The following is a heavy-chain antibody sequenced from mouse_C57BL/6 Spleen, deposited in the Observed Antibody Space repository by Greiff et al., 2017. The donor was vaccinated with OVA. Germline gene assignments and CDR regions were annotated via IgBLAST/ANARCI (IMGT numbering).Heavy chain of an antibody. V-gene: IGHV1-59*01. CDR1: GYTFTSYW. J-gene: IGHJ1*03. D-gene: IGHD1-1*01. Sequence: VQLQQSGAELVRPGTSVKLSCKASGYTFTSYWMHWVKQRPGQGLEWIGVIDPSDSSTNYNQKFKGKATLTVDTSSSTAYMQLSSLTSEDSAVYYCARALLRSYWYFDVWGTGTTVTVSS. CDR3: ARALLRSYWYFDV. CDR2: IDPSDSST.